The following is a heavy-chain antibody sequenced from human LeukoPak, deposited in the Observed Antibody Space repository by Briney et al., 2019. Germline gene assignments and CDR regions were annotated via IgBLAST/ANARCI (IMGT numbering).Heavy chain of an antibody. J-gene: IGHJ3*02. CDR2: IYYSGST. CDR3: ARFPYYYDSSGYARYAFDI. CDR1: GGSFSGYY. D-gene: IGHD3-22*01. V-gene: IGHV4-59*01. Sequence: KPSETLSLTCAVYGGSFSGYYWSWIRQPPGKGLEWIGYIYYSGSTNYNPSLKSRVTISVDTSKNQFSLKLSSVTAADTAVYYCARFPYYYDSSGYARYAFDIWGQGTMVTVSS.